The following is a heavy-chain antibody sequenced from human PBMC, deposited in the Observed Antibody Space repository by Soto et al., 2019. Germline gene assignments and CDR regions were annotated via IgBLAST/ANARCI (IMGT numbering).Heavy chain of an antibody. D-gene: IGHD5-18*01. CDR2: ISYDGSNK. CDR3: AKDSSEQLWSYLDY. J-gene: IGHJ4*02. CDR1: GFTFSSYG. Sequence: GGSLRLSCAASGFTFSSYGMHLVRQAPGKGLEWVAVISYDGSNKYYADSVKGRFTISRDNSKNTLYLQMNSLRAEDTAVYYCAKDSSEQLWSYLDYWGQGTLVTVSS. V-gene: IGHV3-30*18.